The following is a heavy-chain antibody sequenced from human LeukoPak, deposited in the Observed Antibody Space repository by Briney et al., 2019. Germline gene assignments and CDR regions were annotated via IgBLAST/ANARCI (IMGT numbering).Heavy chain of an antibody. CDR1: GFTFSYYV. V-gene: IGHV3-30*18. J-gene: IGHJ4*02. Sequence: GGSLRLSCAASGFTFSYYVIHWVRQAPGKGLEWVAVISYDGSNEYYADSVKGRFTISRDNSKNTVYLQMNSLRAEDTAVYYCAKLEDPYGSGSPTYFDFWGQGTVVTVSS. CDR2: ISYDGSNE. CDR3: AKLEDPYGSGSPTYFDF. D-gene: IGHD3-10*01.